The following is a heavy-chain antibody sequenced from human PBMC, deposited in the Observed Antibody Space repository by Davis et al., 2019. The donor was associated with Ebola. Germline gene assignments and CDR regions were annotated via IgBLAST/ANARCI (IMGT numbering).Heavy chain of an antibody. CDR3: AKDRSNWAWGGLDY. D-gene: IGHD4-11*01. V-gene: IGHV3-23*01. CDR2: ISSGAAYT. J-gene: IGHJ4*02. CDR1: GFTISDYY. Sequence: PGGSLRLSCAASGFTISDYYMDWVRQAPGKGLEWVSGISSGAAYTYYADSVKGRFTISRDNSKKTLFLQMNSLRAEDTAIYYCAKDRSNWAWGGLDYWGQGTLVTVSS.